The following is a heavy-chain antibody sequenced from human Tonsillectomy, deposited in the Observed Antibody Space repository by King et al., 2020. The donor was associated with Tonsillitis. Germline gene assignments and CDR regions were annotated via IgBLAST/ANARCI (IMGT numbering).Heavy chain of an antibody. J-gene: IGHJ6*03. V-gene: IGHV3-23*04. CDR2: ISGSGGST. D-gene: IGHD2-2*01. CDR3: AKRLGSTFYYYMDV. Sequence: VQLVESGGGLVQPGGSLRLSCAASGFTFSSYAMSWVRQAPGKGLALVSAISGSGGSTYYASSVKGRFIITRDNSKNTLYLQMNSLRAEDTAVYYCAKRLGSTFYYYMDVWGKGTTVTVSS. CDR1: GFTFSSYA.